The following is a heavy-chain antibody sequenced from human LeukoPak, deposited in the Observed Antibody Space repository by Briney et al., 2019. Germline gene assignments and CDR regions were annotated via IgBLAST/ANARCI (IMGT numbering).Heavy chain of an antibody. CDR2: IYTSGST. CDR1: GGSISSYY. CDR3: ASGPDFWSGYSYYYYMDV. V-gene: IGHV4-4*07. Sequence: SETLSLTCTVSGGSISSYYWSWIRQPAGKGLEWIGRIYTSGSTSYNPSLKSRVTMSLDTSKNRFSLKMSSVTAADTAVYYCASGPDFWSGYSYYYYMDVWGKGTTVTVSS. J-gene: IGHJ6*03. D-gene: IGHD3-3*01.